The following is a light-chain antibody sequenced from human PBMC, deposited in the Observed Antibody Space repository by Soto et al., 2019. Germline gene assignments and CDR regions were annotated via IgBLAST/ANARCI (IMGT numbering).Light chain of an antibody. Sequence: QSVLTXPPSXXXXXGQRVTISCTGNSXNIGAGFDLHWYQQLPGTAPKLLIYGNTNRPSGVPDRFSGSKSGTSASLAITGLQAEDEADYYCQSYDSSLSGRGVFGGGTKLTVL. V-gene: IGLV1-40*01. J-gene: IGLJ2*01. CDR1: SXNIGAGFD. CDR3: QSYDSSLSGRGV. CDR2: GNT.